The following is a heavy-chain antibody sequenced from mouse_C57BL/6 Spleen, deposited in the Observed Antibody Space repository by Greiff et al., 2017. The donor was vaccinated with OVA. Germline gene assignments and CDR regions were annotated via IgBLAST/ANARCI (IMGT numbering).Heavy chain of an antibody. D-gene: IGHD2-2*01. Sequence: QVQLQQPGAELVKPGASVKLSCKASGYTFTSYWMQWVKQRPGQGLEWIGEIDPSDSYTNYNQKFKGKATLTVDTSSSTAYMQLSSLTSEDSAVYYCVYGYDWFAYWGQGTLVTVSA. CDR3: VYGYDWFAY. J-gene: IGHJ3*01. V-gene: IGHV1-50*01. CDR1: GYTFTSYW. CDR2: IDPSDSYT.